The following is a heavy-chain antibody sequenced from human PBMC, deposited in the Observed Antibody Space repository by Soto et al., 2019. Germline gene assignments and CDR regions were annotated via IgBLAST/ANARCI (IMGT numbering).Heavy chain of an antibody. V-gene: IGHV1-69*01. D-gene: IGHD4-17*01. CDR3: ARDHSTYGDYAVKGLRY. J-gene: IGHJ4*02. CDR2: IIPLFGTT. Sequence: QVQLVQSGAEVKKPGSSVKVSCKASEGTFSNYAISWVRQAPGQGLEWMGGIIPLFGTTNYAQKFQGRVTITADESTSTAYMELNRLTSEDTAVYYCARDHSTYGDYAVKGLRYWGQGVLVTVSS. CDR1: EGTFSNYA.